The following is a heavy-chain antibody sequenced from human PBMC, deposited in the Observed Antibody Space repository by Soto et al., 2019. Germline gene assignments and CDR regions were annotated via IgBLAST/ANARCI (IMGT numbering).Heavy chain of an antibody. D-gene: IGHD6-19*01. CDR1: GFTFRSYG. V-gene: IGHV3-30*03. J-gene: IGHJ6*02. CDR2: ISYDGGNK. CDR3: ARDPPIAVAGTTPYYYGMDV. Sequence: GGSLRLSCAASGFTFRSYGMHWVRQAPGKGLEWVAVISYDGGNKYYADSVKGRFTISRDNSKNSLYLQMNSLRAEDTAVYYCARDPPIAVAGTTPYYYGMDVWGQGTTVTVS.